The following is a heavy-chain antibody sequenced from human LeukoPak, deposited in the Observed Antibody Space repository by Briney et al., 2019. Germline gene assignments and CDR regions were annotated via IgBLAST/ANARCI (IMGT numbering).Heavy chain of an antibody. CDR1: GYTFTGYY. CDR3: ARGDYSDYGRNAFDI. V-gene: IGHV1-2*04. J-gene: IGHJ3*02. CDR2: INPNSGGT. D-gene: IGHD4-11*01. Sequence: ASVKVSCKASGYTFTGYYMHWVRQAPGQGLEWMGWINPNSGGTNYAQKFQGWVTMTRDTSISTAYMELSRLRSDDTAVYYCARGDYSDYGRNAFDIWGQGTMVTVSS.